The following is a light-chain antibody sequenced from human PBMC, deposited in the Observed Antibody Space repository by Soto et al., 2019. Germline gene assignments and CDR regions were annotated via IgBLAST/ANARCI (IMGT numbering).Light chain of an antibody. CDR2: KAP. V-gene: IGKV1-5*03. J-gene: IGKJ1*01. CDR1: ESISVW. Sequence: DIQMTQSPSTLPASVGDRVTVTCRASESISVWLAWYQQKAGKAPNLLTYKAPGLESGVPSRFSGSGSETEYTLTFTALHPGDSATYYFQQYNRYSPTFGQGTKVQV. CDR3: QQYNRYSPT.